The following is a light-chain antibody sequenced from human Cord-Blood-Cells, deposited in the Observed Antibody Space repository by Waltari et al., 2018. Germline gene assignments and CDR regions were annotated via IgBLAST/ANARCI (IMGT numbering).Light chain of an antibody. CDR2: EGS. CDR3: CSYAGSSTVV. Sequence: SALTQPSSLSGSPRHSITTSCPGTSRDVGSSNDLSWYQQHPGKAPKLMIYEGSKRPSGVSNRFSGSKSGNTASLTISGLQAEDEADYYCCSYAGSSTVVFGGGTKLTVL. V-gene: IGLV2-23*01. J-gene: IGLJ2*01. CDR1: SRDVGSSND.